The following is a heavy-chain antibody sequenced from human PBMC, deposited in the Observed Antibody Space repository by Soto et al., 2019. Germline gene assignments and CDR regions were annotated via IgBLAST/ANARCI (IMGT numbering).Heavy chain of an antibody. CDR3: XXXXXXXXXDXFDI. V-gene: IGHV1-69*12. CDR2: IIPIFGTA. Sequence: QVQLVQSGAEVKKPGSSVKVSCKASGGTFSSYAISWVRQAPGQGLEWMGGIIPIFGTANYAQKFQGRVTITADESTSTAYMELSSXXXXDXXXYYXXXXXXXXXXDXFDIWGQGTMVTVSS. J-gene: IGHJ3*02. CDR1: GGTFSSYA.